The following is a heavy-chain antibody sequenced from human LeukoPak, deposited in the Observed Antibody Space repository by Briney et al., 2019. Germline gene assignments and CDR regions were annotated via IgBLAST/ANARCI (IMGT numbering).Heavy chain of an antibody. Sequence: GGSLRLSCAASGFTFSSYAMHWVRQAPGKGLEWVAVISYDGSNKYYADSVKGRFTISRDNSKNTLYLQMNSLRAEDTAVYYCAREDSSGYYCQYYFDYWGQGTLVTVSS. CDR2: ISYDGSNK. CDR3: AREDSSGYYCQYYFDY. CDR1: GFTFSSYA. D-gene: IGHD3-22*01. V-gene: IGHV3-30-3*01. J-gene: IGHJ4*02.